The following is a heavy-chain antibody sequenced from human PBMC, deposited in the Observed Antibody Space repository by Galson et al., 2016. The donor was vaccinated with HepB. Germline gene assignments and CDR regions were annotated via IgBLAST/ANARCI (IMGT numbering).Heavy chain of an antibody. CDR3: ARIFDHIWGSYRWFDY. V-gene: IGHV4-31*03. D-gene: IGHD3-16*02. J-gene: IGHJ4*02. CDR1: GVSISSGGYY. Sequence: LSLTCTVSGVSISSGGYYWSWIRQHPGKGLEWIGYIYHTGNTYYNPSLKSRVTISVDTSKNQFSLKLSSVTAADTAVYYCARIFDHIWGSYRWFDYWGQGTLVTVSS. CDR2: IYHTGNT.